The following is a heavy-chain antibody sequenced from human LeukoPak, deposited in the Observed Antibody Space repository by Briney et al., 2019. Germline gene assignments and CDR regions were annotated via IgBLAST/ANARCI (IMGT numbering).Heavy chain of an antibody. J-gene: IGHJ4*02. Sequence: GGSLRLSCAASGFTFSSYGMHWVRQAPGKGLEWVAFIRYDGSNKYYADSVKGRITISRDNSKNTLYLQMNSLRAEDTAVYYCAKEGDYGDYEGEFDYWGQGTLVTVSS. CDR2: IRYDGSNK. D-gene: IGHD4-17*01. CDR1: GFTFSSYG. CDR3: AKEGDYGDYEGEFDY. V-gene: IGHV3-30*02.